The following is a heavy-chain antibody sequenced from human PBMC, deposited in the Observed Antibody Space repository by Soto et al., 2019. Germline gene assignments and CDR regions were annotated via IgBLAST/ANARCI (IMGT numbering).Heavy chain of an antibody. CDR3: ARAQIGGAFDI. D-gene: IGHD3-16*01. J-gene: IGHJ3*02. CDR2: ISYDGSNK. Sequence: QVQLVESGGGVVQPGRSLRLSCAAFGFTFSSYAMHWVRQAPGKGLEWVAVISYDGSNKYYADSVKGRFTISRDNSKNTLYLQMNSLRAEDTAVYYCARAQIGGAFDIWGQGTMVTVSS. V-gene: IGHV3-30-3*01. CDR1: GFTFSSYA.